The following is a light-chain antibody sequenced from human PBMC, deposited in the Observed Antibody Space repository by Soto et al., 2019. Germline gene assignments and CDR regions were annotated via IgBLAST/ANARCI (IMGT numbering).Light chain of an antibody. CDR1: QNIDGNF. V-gene: IGKV3-20*01. CDR3: QQYGASPFT. J-gene: IGKJ4*01. CDR2: AAF. Sequence: EIVLTRSPGTLSLSPGERATLSCRASQNIDGNFLVWHQQKPGQAPRLLINAAFTRATGIPDRFSGSGSGTDFTLTISRLEPEDFAVYYCQQYGASPFTFGGGTKVEIK.